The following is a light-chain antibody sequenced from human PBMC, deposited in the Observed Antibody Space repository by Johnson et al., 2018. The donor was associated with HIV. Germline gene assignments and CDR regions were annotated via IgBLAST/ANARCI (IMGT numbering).Light chain of an antibody. CDR1: SSTFGNSY. CDR2: KNN. Sequence: QSVLTQPPSVSAAPGQRVTISCSGASSTFGNSYISWYQLLPGSPPKLLVFKNNERPSGIPDRFSGSNSGTSATLDITGLQTGDEADYYCATWDTSLGTGGVFGTGNKVTVL. V-gene: IGLV1-51*02. CDR3: ATWDTSLGTGGV. J-gene: IGLJ1*01.